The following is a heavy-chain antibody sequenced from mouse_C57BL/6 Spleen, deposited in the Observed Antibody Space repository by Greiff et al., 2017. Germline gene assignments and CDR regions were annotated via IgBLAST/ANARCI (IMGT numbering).Heavy chain of an antibody. D-gene: IGHD1-1*01. CDR2: IHPNSGST. J-gene: IGHJ2*01. Sequence: VQLQQPGAELVKPGASVKLSCKASGYTFTSYWMHWVKQRPGQGLEWIGMIHPNSGSTNYNEKFKSKATLTVDKSSGTAYMQLSSLTSEDAAGYYCAKWSYYGSRPPFDYWGQGTTLTVSS. CDR1: GYTFTSYW. CDR3: AKWSYYGSRPPFDY. V-gene: IGHV1-64*01.